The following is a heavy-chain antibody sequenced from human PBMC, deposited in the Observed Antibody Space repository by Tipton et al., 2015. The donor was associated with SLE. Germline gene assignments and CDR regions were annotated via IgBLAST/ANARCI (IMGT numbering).Heavy chain of an antibody. J-gene: IGHJ6*02. Sequence: SLRLSCAASGFTVSSNYMSWVRQAPGKGLEWVSVIYSGGSTYYADSVKGRFTISRDNSKNTLFLQMNSLRAEDTAVYFCARAASTVDAFYYGMDVWGQGTTVTVSS. V-gene: IGHV3-53*01. CDR1: GFTVSSNY. D-gene: IGHD4-11*01. CDR2: IYSGGST. CDR3: ARAASTVDAFYYGMDV.